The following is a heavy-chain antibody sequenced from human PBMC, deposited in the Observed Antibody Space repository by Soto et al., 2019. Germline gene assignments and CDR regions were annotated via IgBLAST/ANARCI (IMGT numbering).Heavy chain of an antibody. J-gene: IGHJ3*02. CDR1: GYTFTGYY. Sequence: GASVKVSCKASGYTFTGYYMHWVRQAPGQGLEWMGWINPNSGGTNYAQKFQGRVTMTRDTSISTAYMELSRLRSDDTAVYYCARVHSDPYDSSGHDAFDIWGQGTMVTV. CDR2: INPNSGGT. D-gene: IGHD3-22*01. CDR3: ARVHSDPYDSSGHDAFDI. V-gene: IGHV1-2*02.